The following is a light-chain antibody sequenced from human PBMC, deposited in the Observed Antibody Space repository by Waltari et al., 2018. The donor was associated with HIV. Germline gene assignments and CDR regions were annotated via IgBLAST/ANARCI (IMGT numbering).Light chain of an antibody. Sequence: QSALTHPASVPGSPGQSITISCTGTSSYIESYHLVSLYQQHPGRAPQLMIYEVTKRPAGISHRFSASTSATKASLTISRLQAEDDADYYCCSYAGSNTLIFGGGTKLTVL. CDR3: CSYAGSNTLI. CDR1: SSYIESYHL. V-gene: IGLV2-23*02. CDR2: EVT. J-gene: IGLJ2*01.